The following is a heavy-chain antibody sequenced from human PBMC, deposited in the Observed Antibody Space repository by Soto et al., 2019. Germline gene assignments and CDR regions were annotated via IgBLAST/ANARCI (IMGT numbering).Heavy chain of an antibody. J-gene: IGHJ4*02. Sequence: EVQVVESGGASVQPGGSLRLSCAASGFTFTSYWMHWVRQAPGKGLLWMSRIKGDETTSSYADSVKGRFTISRDNAKNTVYLQMNSLRAEDTAVYYCARGAFGSYYVDYRGQGTLVTVSS. CDR1: GFTFTSYW. V-gene: IGHV3-74*01. D-gene: IGHD3-10*01. CDR3: ARGAFGSYYVDY. CDR2: IKGDETTS.